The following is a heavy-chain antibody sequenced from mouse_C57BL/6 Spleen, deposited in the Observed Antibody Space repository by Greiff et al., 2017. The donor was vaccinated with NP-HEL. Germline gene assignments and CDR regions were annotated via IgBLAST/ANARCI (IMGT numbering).Heavy chain of an antibody. CDR3: SREMIKDYFDY. D-gene: IGHD2-4*01. V-gene: IGHV1-39*01. J-gene: IGHJ2*01. Sequence: VQLQQSGPELVKPGASVKISCTASGYSFTDYNMNWVQQSNGKSLEWIGVINPNYGNTSYHQKFKGKATLTVNQSTSTAYMQLNSLTSEDSAVYYGSREMIKDYFDYWGKGTTLTVSS. CDR1: GYSFTDYN. CDR2: INPNYGNT.